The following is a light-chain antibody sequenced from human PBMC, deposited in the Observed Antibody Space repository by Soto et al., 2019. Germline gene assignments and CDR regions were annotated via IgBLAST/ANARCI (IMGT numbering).Light chain of an antibody. CDR2: AAS. J-gene: IGKJ5*01. CDR1: QGINNY. Sequence: DIQMTQSPSSLSSSVGIRVSITCRASQGINNYLAWYQQKPGKVPKVLIYAASTLQPGVPSRFSGSGSGTDFTLTINSLQPDDIATYYCQNYDSDPITFGQVTLLEI. V-gene: IGKV1-27*01. CDR3: QNYDSDPIT.